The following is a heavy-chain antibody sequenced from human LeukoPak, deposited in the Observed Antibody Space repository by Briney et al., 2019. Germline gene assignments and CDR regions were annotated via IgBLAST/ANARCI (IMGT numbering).Heavy chain of an antibody. D-gene: IGHD3-10*01. CDR2: ISGSGGST. CDR3: AKDFGVRGVIISFFDY. Sequence: PGGSLRLSCAASGFTFSSYGMTWVRQAPGKGLEWVSAISGSGGSTYYADSVKGRFTISRDNSKNTLYLQMNSLRAEDTAVYYCAKDFGVRGVIISFFDYWGQGTLVTVSS. V-gene: IGHV3-23*01. CDR1: GFTFSSYG. J-gene: IGHJ4*02.